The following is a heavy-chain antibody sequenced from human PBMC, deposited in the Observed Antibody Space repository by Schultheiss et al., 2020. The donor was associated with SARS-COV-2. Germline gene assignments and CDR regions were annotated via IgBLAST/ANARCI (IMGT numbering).Heavy chain of an antibody. CDR2: IYHSGST. CDR1: RGSFGEYY. Sequence: GSLRLSCTVSRGSFGEYYWSWIRQPPEKGLEWIGEIYHSGSTNYNPSLKSRVTISVDKSKNQFSLKLSSVTAADTAVYYCARMWFGDLTLDPWGQGTLVTVSS. D-gene: IGHD3-10*01. V-gene: IGHV4-34*01. J-gene: IGHJ5*02. CDR3: ARMWFGDLTLDP.